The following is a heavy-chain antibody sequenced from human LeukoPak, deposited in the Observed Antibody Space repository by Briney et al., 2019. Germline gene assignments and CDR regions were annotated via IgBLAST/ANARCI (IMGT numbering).Heavy chain of an antibody. J-gene: IGHJ4*02. CDR1: GFTFSSYS. CDR3: ARAGDPVFVVMTTAFLDY. CDR2: ISTSSSYI. Sequence: GGSLRLSCAASGFTFSSYSMNWVRQAPGKGLEWVSAISTSSSYIYYADSVKGRFTISRDNAKNSLYLQMNSLRAEDTAVYYCARAGDPVFVVMTTAFLDYWGQGTLVTVSS. V-gene: IGHV3-21*01. D-gene: IGHD2-21*02.